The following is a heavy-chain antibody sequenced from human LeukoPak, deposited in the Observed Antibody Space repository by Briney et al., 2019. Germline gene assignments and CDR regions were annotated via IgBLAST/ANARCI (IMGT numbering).Heavy chain of an antibody. J-gene: IGHJ4*02. V-gene: IGHV4-59*01. CDR2: IYYSGST. Sequence: SETLSLTCTVSGGSISSYYWSWIRQPPGKGLEWIGYIYYSGSTNYNPSLKSRVTISVDTSKNQFSLKLSSVTAADTAVYYCARGGLYSSQTNFDYWGQGTLVTVSS. D-gene: IGHD5-18*01. CDR1: GGSISSYY. CDR3: ARGGLYSSQTNFDY.